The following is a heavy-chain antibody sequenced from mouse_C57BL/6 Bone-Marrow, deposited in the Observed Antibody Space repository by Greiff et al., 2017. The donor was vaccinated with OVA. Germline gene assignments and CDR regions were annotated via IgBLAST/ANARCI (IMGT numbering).Heavy chain of an antibody. CDR1: GYTFTDYY. Sequence: EVQLQQSGPELVKPGASVKISCKASGYTFTDYYMNWVKQSHGKSLEWIGDINPNNGGTSYNQKFKGKATLTVDKSSSTAYMELRSLTSEDSAVYYCARRVITTVVATADYWGQGTTLTVSS. V-gene: IGHV1-26*01. CDR3: ARRVITTVVATADY. J-gene: IGHJ2*01. D-gene: IGHD1-1*01. CDR2: INPNNGGT.